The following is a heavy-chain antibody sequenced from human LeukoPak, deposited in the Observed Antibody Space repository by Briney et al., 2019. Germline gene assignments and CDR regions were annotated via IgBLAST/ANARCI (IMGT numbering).Heavy chain of an antibody. CDR3: ARGGSGSYYGGYYFDY. D-gene: IGHD1-26*01. CDR1: GGSFSGYY. Sequence: PSETLSLTCAVYGGSFSGYYWSWIRQPPGKGLEWIGEFNHSGSTNYNPSLESRVTRSVDPSKNQFSLKLSFVTAADTAVYYCARGGSGSYYGGYYFDYWGQGTLVTVSS. J-gene: IGHJ4*02. V-gene: IGHV4-34*01. CDR2: FNHSGST.